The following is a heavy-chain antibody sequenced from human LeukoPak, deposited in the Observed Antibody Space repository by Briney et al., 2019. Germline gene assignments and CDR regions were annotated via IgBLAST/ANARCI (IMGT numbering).Heavy chain of an antibody. Sequence: ASVKVSCKASGYTFTSYYMHWVRQAPGQGLEWMGIINPSGGSTSYAQKFQGRVTMTRDTSPSTVYMELSSLRSEDTAVYYCARAHQSYYDSSGYYSGVDYWGQGTLVTVSS. V-gene: IGHV1-46*01. CDR1: GYTFTSYY. CDR2: INPSGGST. J-gene: IGHJ4*02. CDR3: ARAHQSYYDSSGYYSGVDY. D-gene: IGHD3-22*01.